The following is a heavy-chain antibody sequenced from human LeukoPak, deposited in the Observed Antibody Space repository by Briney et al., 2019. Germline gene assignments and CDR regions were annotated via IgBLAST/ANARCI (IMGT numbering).Heavy chain of an antibody. D-gene: IGHD5-24*01. CDR1: GFTFSSNW. CDR3: TGKRFDP. J-gene: IGHJ5*02. V-gene: IGHV3-7*01. CDR2: IKQDGSEI. Sequence: GGSLRLSCVASGFTFSSNWMSWVRQAPGKGLEWVANIKQDGSEIYYVDSVKGRFTISRDNAKNSLYLQMNSLRAEDTAVYCCTGKRFDPWGQGTLVIVSS.